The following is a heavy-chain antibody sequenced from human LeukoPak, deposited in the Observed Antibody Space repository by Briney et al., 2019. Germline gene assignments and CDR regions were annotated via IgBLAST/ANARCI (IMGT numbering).Heavy chain of an antibody. V-gene: IGHV3-7*01. CDR3: ARTAYSSSWSALFDY. CDR1: GFTFSSYW. Sequence: GGSLRLSCAASGFTFSSYWMSWVRQAPGKGLEWVANIKQDGSEKYYVDSVKGRSTISRDNAKNSLYLQMNSLRAEDTAVYYCARTAYSSSWSALFDYWGQGTLVTVSS. CDR2: IKQDGSEK. J-gene: IGHJ4*02. D-gene: IGHD6-13*01.